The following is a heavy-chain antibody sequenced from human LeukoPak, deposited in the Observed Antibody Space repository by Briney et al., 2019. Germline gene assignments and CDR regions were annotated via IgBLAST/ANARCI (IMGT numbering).Heavy chain of an antibody. CDR2: ISYDGSNK. CDR1: GFTFSSYG. J-gene: IGHJ4*02. Sequence: GGSLRLSCAASGFTFSSYGMHWVRQAPGKGLEWVAVISYDGSNKYYADSVKGRFTISRDNSRNTLYLQMDSLRAEDTAVYYCAKDRDNTYYYDSSGYDFDYWGQGTLVTVSS. D-gene: IGHD3-22*01. CDR3: AKDRDNTYYYDSSGYDFDY. V-gene: IGHV3-30*18.